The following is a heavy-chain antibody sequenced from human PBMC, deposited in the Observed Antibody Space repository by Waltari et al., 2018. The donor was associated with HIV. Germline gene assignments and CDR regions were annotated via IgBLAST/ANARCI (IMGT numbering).Heavy chain of an antibody. D-gene: IGHD3-3*01. CDR1: GFLFSGYW. J-gene: IGHJ6*02. CDR2: ISNDGGRT. CDR3: ARDWRQPRGVYYGMDV. V-gene: IGHV3-74*01. Sequence: EVQVPESGGGLVQPGGALRLSCAASGFLFSGYWMHWVRQAPWQGLVWVSHISNDGGRTSYADSVKGRFTISRDNAENTLYLQMNSLRGEDTAVYYCARDWRQPRGVYYGMDVWGQGTTVIVSS.